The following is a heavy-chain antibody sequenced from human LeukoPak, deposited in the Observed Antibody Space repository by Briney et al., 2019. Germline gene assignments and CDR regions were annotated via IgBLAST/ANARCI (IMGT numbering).Heavy chain of an antibody. CDR1: GLTFDDYA. J-gene: IGHJ4*02. CDR2: ISWDGGST. Sequence: GGSLRLSCAASGLTFDDYAMHWVRQAPGKGLEWVSLISWDGGSTYYADSVKGRFTISRDNSKNSLYLQMNSLRAEDTALYYCAKDSKPGYSYGYYFDYWGQGTLVTVSS. CDR3: AKDSKPGYSYGYYFDY. D-gene: IGHD5-18*01. V-gene: IGHV3-43D*03.